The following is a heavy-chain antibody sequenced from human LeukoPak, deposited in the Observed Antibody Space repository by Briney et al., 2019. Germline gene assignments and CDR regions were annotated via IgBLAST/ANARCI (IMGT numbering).Heavy chain of an antibody. V-gene: IGHV3-9*01. CDR3: AKDIFEYSSSSDAFDI. Sequence: GRSLRLSCAAPGFTFDDYAMHWVRQAPGKGLEWVSGISWNSGSIGYADSVKGRFTISRDNAKNSLYLQMNSLRAEDTALYYCAKDIFEYSSSSDAFDIWGQGTMVTVSS. D-gene: IGHD6-6*01. J-gene: IGHJ3*02. CDR2: ISWNSGSI. CDR1: GFTFDDYA.